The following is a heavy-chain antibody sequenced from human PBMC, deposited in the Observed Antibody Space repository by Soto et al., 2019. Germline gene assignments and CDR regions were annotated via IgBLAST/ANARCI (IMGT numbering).Heavy chain of an antibody. CDR1: GFRFGAYA. V-gene: IGHV3-30*18. Sequence: QVQLVESGGGVVQPGKSVRLSCAASGFRFGAYAMHWVRQAPGKGLEWVAVISEDGSRKYYRDSVKGRFTISRDNSKNTLFLQMDRLRLEDTAVYSCAKVREDLVLLVALDSWGQGTRVTASS. J-gene: IGHJ4*02. CDR2: ISEDGSRK. CDR3: AKVREDLVLLVALDS. D-gene: IGHD5-12*01.